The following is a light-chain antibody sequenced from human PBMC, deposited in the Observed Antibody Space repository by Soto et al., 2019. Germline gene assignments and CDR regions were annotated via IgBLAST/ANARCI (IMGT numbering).Light chain of an antibody. V-gene: IGKV1-5*01. Sequence: DIPMTQSPSTLSASVGERATITCRARQSLSSWLAWYQQKPGQAPLLLIYDASSLESGVPSRFSGSGSGPEFTLTIRKLQAYDVAPYYCQKYMCYSLTFGQGTKVDIK. CDR3: QKYMCYSLT. CDR1: QSLSSW. J-gene: IGKJ1*01. CDR2: DAS.